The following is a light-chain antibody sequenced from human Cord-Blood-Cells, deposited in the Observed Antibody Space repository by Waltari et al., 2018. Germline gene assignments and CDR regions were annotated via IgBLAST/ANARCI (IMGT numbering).Light chain of an antibody. CDR1: SSDVGGYNY. J-gene: IGLJ3*02. Sequence: QSVLTQPASVSGSPGQSITISCPGTSSDVGGYNYVSWYQKHPGKAPKLMIYDVSHRPSGVSNRFSGSKSGNTASLTISGLQAEDEADYYCSSYTSSSTWVFGGGTKLTVL. CDR3: SSYTSSSTWV. V-gene: IGLV2-14*03. CDR2: DVS.